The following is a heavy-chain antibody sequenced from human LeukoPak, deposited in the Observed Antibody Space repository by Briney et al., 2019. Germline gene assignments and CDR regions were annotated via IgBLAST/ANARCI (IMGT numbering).Heavy chain of an antibody. CDR3: ARGAIVATISSRGIHY. CDR2: INPSGGST. Sequence: ASVKVSCKASGYTFTSYYMHWVRQAPGQGLEWMGIINPSGGSTNYAQKFQGRVTMTRDTSISTAYMELSRLRSDDTAVYYCARGAIVATISSRGIHYWGQGTLVTVSS. J-gene: IGHJ4*02. CDR1: GYTFTSYY. V-gene: IGHV1-2*02. D-gene: IGHD5-12*01.